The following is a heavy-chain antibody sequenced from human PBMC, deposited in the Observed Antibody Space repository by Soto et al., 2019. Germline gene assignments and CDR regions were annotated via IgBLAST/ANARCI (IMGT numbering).Heavy chain of an antibody. CDR3: AKGDNLGPKTGYAFDP. Sequence: PSETLSLTCAISGDSVSSNTAPWNWIRQSPSRGLEWRGRIYFRSKWYNDYAVSVKSRIIINPDTSNNQFSLQLNSVTPEDTAVYFCAKGDNLGPKTGYAFDPWGQGIMVTVSS. CDR1: GDSVSSNTAP. D-gene: IGHD5-12*01. J-gene: IGHJ5*02. CDR2: IYFRSKWYN. V-gene: IGHV6-1*01.